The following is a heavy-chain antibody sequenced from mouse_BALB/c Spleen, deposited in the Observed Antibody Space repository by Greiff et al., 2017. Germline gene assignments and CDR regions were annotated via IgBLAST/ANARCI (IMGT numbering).Heavy chain of an antibody. CDR3: ARRGGSSYYWYFDV. V-gene: IGHV5-12-2*01. CDR2: ISNGGGST. CDR1: GFTFSSYT. D-gene: IGHD1-1*01. Sequence: EVQLVESGGGLVQPGGSLKLSCAASGFTFSSYTMSWVRQTPEKRLEWVAYISNGGGSTYYPDTVKGRFTISRDNAKNTLYLQMSSLKSEDTAMYYCARRGGSSYYWYFDVWGAGTTVTVSS. J-gene: IGHJ1*01.